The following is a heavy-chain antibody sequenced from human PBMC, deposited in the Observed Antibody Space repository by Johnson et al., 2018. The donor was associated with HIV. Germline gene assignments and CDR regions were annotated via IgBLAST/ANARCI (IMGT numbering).Heavy chain of an antibody. V-gene: IGHV3-30*02. CDR3: TKMGALGAFDI. Sequence: QVQLVESGGGVVQPGRSLRLSCAASGFTFSSYGMHWVRQAPGKGLEWVAFIRYDGSNKYYVDSVKGRFTISRDNSKNTLSPQMNSLRAEDTAVYYCTKMGALGAFDIWGQGTMVTVSS. D-gene: IGHD3-16*01. CDR1: GFTFSSYG. J-gene: IGHJ3*02. CDR2: IRYDGSNK.